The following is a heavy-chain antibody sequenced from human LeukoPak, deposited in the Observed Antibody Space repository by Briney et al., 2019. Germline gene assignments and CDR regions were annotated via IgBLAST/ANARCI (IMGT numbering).Heavy chain of an antibody. J-gene: IGHJ4*02. CDR3: AGGGRITMVRGFNY. Sequence: SETLSLTCAVYGGSFSGYYWSWIRQPPGKGLEWIGEINHSGSTNYNPSLKSRVTISVDTSKNQFSLKLSSVTAADTAVYYCAGGGRITMVRGFNYWGQGTLVTVSS. V-gene: IGHV4-34*01. D-gene: IGHD3-10*01. CDR1: GGSFSGYY. CDR2: INHSGST.